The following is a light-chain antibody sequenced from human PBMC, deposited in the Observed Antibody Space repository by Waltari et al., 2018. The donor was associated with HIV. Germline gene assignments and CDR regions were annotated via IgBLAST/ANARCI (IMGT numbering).Light chain of an antibody. CDR2: GNS. V-gene: IGLV1-40*01. J-gene: IGLJ1*01. CDR1: SSNIGAGYH. CDR3: QSHDSSLSGYV. Sequence: QSVLTQPPSVSGAPGQRVTISYTGSSSNIGAGYHVHWYQQLPGTAPKLLIYGNSNRPSGVPDRFSGSKSGTSASLAITGLQAEDEADYHCQSHDSSLSGYVFGTGTKVTVL.